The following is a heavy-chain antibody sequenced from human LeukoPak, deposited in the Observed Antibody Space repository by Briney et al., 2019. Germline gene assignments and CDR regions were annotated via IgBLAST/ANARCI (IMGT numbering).Heavy chain of an antibody. Sequence: GESLKISCKGSGYRFAGYWIGWVRQMPGKGLEWMGIIYPGDSDTRYSPSFQGQVTISADKSISTAYLQWSSLKASDAAMYYCARPGQLGEYTPYYFDYWGQGTLVTVSS. CDR1: GYRFAGYW. V-gene: IGHV5-51*01. J-gene: IGHJ4*02. D-gene: IGHD3-16*01. CDR2: IYPGDSDT. CDR3: ARPGQLGEYTPYYFDY.